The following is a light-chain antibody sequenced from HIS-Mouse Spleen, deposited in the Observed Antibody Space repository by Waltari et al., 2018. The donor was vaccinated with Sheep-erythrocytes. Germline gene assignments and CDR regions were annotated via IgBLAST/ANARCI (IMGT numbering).Light chain of an antibody. J-gene: IGLJ3*02. CDR3: CSYAGSSTPWV. V-gene: IGLV2-23*01. Sequence: QSALTQPASVSGSPGQSITISCTGTSSDVGSYNLVSWYQKHPGKAPKLLIYEGSKRPSGGFNRFSGSKYGNTASLTISGLQAEDEADYYCCSYAGSSTPWVFGGGTKLTVL. CDR2: EGS. CDR1: SSDVGSYNL.